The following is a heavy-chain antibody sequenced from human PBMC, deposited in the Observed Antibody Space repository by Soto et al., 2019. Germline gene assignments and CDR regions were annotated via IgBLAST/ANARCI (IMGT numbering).Heavy chain of an antibody. V-gene: IGHV3-30-3*01. Sequence: AGGSLRLSCAASGFTFSSYAMHWVRQAPGKGLEWVAVISYDGSNKYYADSVKGRFTISRDNSKNTLYLQMNSLRAEDTAVYYCARDRNVIQLWFSRGMDVWGQGTTVTVSS. D-gene: IGHD5-18*01. CDR3: ARDRNVIQLWFSRGMDV. J-gene: IGHJ6*02. CDR2: ISYDGSNK. CDR1: GFTFSSYA.